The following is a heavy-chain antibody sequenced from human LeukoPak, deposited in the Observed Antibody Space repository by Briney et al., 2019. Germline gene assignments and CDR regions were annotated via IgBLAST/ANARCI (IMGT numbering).Heavy chain of an antibody. CDR2: VYFDGGT. Sequence: SETLSLTCSVSGGSVTTGTYHWAWIRQPPGKGLEWIGSVYFDGGTHYNRSLQSRVAISVDTSKNQYSLRLSSVTAADTVVYYCARDHYYDGRGRFDPWGQGTLVTVSS. D-gene: IGHD3-16*01. CDR1: GGSVTTGTYH. J-gene: IGHJ5*02. CDR3: ARDHYYDGRGRFDP. V-gene: IGHV4-39*07.